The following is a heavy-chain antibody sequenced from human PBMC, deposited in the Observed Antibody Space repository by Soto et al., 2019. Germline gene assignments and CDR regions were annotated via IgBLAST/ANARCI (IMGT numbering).Heavy chain of an antibody. Sequence: SETLSLTCTVSGGSISNAYWSWIRQSPGKGPEWIGYVHYSESTKYNPSLKSRVTISVDTSKNQFSLKLSSVTAADTAVYYCARQRPTDGRWEFANYYGMDVWGQGTPVTSP. CDR3: ARQRPTDGRWEFANYYGMDV. V-gene: IGHV4-59*08. D-gene: IGHD1-26*01. J-gene: IGHJ6*02. CDR1: GGSISNAY. CDR2: VHYSEST.